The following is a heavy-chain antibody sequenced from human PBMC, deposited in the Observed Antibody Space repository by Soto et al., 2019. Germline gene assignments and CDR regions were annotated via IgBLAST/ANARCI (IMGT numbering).Heavy chain of an antibody. CDR2: ISYDGSNK. Sequence: QVQLVESGGGVVQPGRSLRLSCAASGFTFSSYGMHWVRQAPGKGLEWVAVISYDGSNKYYADSVKGRFTISRDNSKNTLYLQMNSLRAEDTAVYYCAKNGFDSYGYFPHPYYFDYWGQGTLVTVSS. D-gene: IGHD5-18*01. V-gene: IGHV3-30*18. CDR1: GFTFSSYG. CDR3: AKNGFDSYGYFPHPYYFDY. J-gene: IGHJ4*02.